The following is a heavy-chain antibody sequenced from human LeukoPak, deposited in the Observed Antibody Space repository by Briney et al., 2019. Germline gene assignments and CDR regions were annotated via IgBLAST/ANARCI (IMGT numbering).Heavy chain of an antibody. V-gene: IGHV4-61*01. J-gene: IGHJ6*03. CDR3: ARDRGLRYFDWLERPPNYYYYMDV. D-gene: IGHD3-9*01. Sequence: SESLSLTCTVSGGSISSSSYYWSWIRQPPGKGLEWIGYIYYSGSTNYNPSLKSRVTISVDTSKNQFSLKLSSVTAADTAVYYCARDRGLRYFDWLERPPNYYYYMDVWGKGTTVTVSS. CDR2: IYYSGST. CDR1: GGSISSSSYY.